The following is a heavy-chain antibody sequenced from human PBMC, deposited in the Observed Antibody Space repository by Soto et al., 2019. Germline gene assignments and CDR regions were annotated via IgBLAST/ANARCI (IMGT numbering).Heavy chain of an antibody. J-gene: IGHJ4*02. V-gene: IGHV1-46*01. D-gene: IGHD3-22*01. CDR2: INPSGGST. CDR3: ARVYYYDSSGYYGSNSYYFDY. Sequence: ASVKVSCKASGYTFTSYYMHWVRQAPGQGLEWMGIINPSGGSTSYAQKFQGRVTMTRDTSTSTVYMELSSLRSEDTAVYYCARVYYYDSSGYYGSNSYYFDYWGQGTLVTVSS. CDR1: GYTFTSYY.